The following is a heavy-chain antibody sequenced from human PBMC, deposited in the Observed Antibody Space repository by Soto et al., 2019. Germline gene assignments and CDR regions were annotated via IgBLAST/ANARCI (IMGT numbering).Heavy chain of an antibody. Sequence: ASVKVSCKASGYTFTSYYMHWVRQAPGQGLDWMGIINPSGGSTSYAQKFQGRVTMTRDTSTSTVYMELSSLRSEDTAVYYCARDRDDYDSSGYYHNWFDPWGQGTLVTVSS. CDR2: INPSGGST. CDR3: ARDRDDYDSSGYYHNWFDP. V-gene: IGHV1-46*01. D-gene: IGHD3-22*01. CDR1: GYTFTSYY. J-gene: IGHJ5*02.